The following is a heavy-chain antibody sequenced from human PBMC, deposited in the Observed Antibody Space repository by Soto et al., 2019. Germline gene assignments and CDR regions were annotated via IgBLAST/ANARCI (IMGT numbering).Heavy chain of an antibody. CDR2: IDPDSGGT. V-gene: IGHV1-2*02. CDR1: GYSFTGHY. J-gene: IGHJ3*01. D-gene: IGHD6-19*01. Sequence: ASVKVSCKASGYSFTGHYMHWVRQAPGQGLEWLGWIDPDSGGTNYEQKFQGRVTMTRDTSISTAYMELSGLKSDDTAVYYCAIVAVPGRAFDVWGQGTMVTVSS. CDR3: AIVAVPGRAFDV.